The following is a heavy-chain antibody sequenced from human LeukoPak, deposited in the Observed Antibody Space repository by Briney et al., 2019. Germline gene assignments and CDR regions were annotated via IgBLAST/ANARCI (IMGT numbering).Heavy chain of an antibody. CDR1: GGSIRSSSYY. V-gene: IGHV4-39*01. Sequence: ETLSLTCTVSGGSIRSSSYYWGWIRQPPGKGLEWIGSIYYSGSTYYNASLKSRGAISVDTSKNQFSLKLNSVTAADTAVYFCARQVVAVAGTGYFDYWGQGTLVTVSS. CDR3: ARQVVAVAGTGYFDY. J-gene: IGHJ4*02. CDR2: IYYSGST. D-gene: IGHD6-19*01.